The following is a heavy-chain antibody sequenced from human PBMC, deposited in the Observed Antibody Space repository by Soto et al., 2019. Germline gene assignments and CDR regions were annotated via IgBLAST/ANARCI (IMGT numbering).Heavy chain of an antibody. J-gene: IGHJ4*02. Sequence: PGGSLRLSCAASGFTFSSYGMHWVRQAPGKGLEWVAVISYDGSNKYYADSVKGRFTISRDNSKNTLYLQMNSLRAEDTAVYYCACLLDPPFDEWGQGTLVTVSS. CDR2: ISYDGSNK. V-gene: IGHV3-30*03. CDR1: GFTFSSYG. D-gene: IGHD2-15*01. CDR3: ACLLDPPFDE.